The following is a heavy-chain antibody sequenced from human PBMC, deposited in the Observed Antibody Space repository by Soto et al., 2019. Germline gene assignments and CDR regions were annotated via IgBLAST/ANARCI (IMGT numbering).Heavy chain of an antibody. D-gene: IGHD3-10*01. CDR3: ARGRASGSYYLLDY. CDR1: GNTFTSYD. J-gene: IGHJ4*02. V-gene: IGHV1-8*01. Sequence: QVQLVQSGAEVKKPGASVKVSCKASGNTFTSYDINWVRQATGHGLEWMGWINPNSGNIGYAKKFQGRVPMTRDTAIRTAYMEVSRLRSDDTAVYYCARGRASGSYYLLDYWGQGTLVTVSS. CDR2: INPNSGNI.